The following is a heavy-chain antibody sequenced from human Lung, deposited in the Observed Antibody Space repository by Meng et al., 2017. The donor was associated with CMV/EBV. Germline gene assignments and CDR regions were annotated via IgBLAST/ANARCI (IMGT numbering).Heavy chain of an antibody. CDR3: ASCLRFFESSTARDY. V-gene: IGHV3-11*01. D-gene: IGHD3-3*01. CDR1: GFTFSDYY. Sequence: SCSVSGFTFSDYYMHWFRQAPGKGLEWVSYISSTGGTRYYADSVNGRFTVSRDNVKSSLFLQMNSLRVEYTAVYYCASCLRFFESSTARDYWGQGTXVTVSS. CDR2: ISSTGGTR. J-gene: IGHJ4*02.